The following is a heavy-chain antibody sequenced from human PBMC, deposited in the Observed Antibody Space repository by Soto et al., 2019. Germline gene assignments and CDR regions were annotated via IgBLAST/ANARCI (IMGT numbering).Heavy chain of an antibody. J-gene: IGHJ5*01. CDR3: ARDHAQDTGWYSFDS. V-gene: IGHV1-18*04. Sequence: QVKLVQSGAEVKRPGASVMLACKASGYTLTSYGISWVRQAPGQGLEWMGWISTYTGDTNYARKTQGRVTLTTDTSTNTAYIELRSLRSDDTAVNYCARDHAQDTGWYSFDSWGQGTLVIVSS. CDR2: ISTYTGDT. D-gene: IGHD6-19*01. CDR1: GYTLTSYG.